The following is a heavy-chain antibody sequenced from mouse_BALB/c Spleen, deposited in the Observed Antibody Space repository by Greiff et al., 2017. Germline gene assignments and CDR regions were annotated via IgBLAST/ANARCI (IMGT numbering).Heavy chain of an antibody. V-gene: IGHV1-22*01. D-gene: IGHD2-10*01. Sequence: EVKLVESGAELVKPGASVKLSCKASGYTFTEYTMHWVKQSHGKSLEWIGGINPNNGGTSYNQKFKGKATLTVDKSSSTAYMELRSLTSEDSAVYYCARGTYYGNSHYAMDYWGQGTSVTVSS. CDR3: ARGTYYGNSHYAMDY. J-gene: IGHJ4*01. CDR1: GYTFTEYT. CDR2: INPNNGGT.